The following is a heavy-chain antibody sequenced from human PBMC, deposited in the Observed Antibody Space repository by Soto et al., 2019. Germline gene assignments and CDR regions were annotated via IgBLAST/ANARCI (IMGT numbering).Heavy chain of an antibody. D-gene: IGHD3-22*01. CDR1: GGSIDSGGFS. V-gene: IGHV4-30-2*01. J-gene: IGHJ4*02. CDR2: IYQSGGT. Sequence: PSETLSLTCAVSGGSIDSGGFSWNWIRQPPGKGLEWIGYIYQSGGTLYNPSLKSRVTISVDRAKNQFSLNMSSVTAADTAVYYCARDSLSGYYFDYWGLGTLVT. CDR3: ARDSLSGYYFDY.